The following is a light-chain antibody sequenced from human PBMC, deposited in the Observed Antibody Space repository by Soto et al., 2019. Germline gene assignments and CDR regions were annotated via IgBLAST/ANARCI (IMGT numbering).Light chain of an antibody. CDR3: QQDNSLST. V-gene: IGKV1-5*03. CDR2: TAS. Sequence: DIQMTQSPSTLSASVGDRVTITCRASQSISSWLAWYQQKPGKAPKLLIYTASSLESGVPSRFSGSGSGTEFTRYIFSLQTDDFVTYDCQQDNSLSTFGQGTNLEI. J-gene: IGKJ2*01. CDR1: QSISSW.